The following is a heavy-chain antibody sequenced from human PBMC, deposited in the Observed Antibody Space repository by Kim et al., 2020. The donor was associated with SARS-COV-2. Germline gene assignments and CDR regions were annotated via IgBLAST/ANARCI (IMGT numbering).Heavy chain of an antibody. J-gene: IGHJ3*02. D-gene: IGHD2-15*01. CDR2: IRGKGKNYAT. Sequence: WGSLRLSCAASGFTFSVSAMHWVRQASGQGLEWVGLIRGKGKNYATAYAASVKGRFTISRDDSKNTAYLQMNSLKTEDTAVYYCTNGRDNAFDIWGQGTMVTVSS. CDR1: GFTFSVSA. V-gene: IGHV3-73*01. CDR3: TNGRDNAFDI.